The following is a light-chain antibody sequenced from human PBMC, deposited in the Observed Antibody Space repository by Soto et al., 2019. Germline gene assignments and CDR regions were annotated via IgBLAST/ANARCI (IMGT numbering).Light chain of an antibody. J-gene: IGKJ2*01. CDR3: QQYNNWPPGYT. V-gene: IGKV3-15*01. Sequence: EIVMTQSPATLSVSPGERATLSCRASQSVAYNLAWYQQKSGQAPRLLIYRASTRATGIPARFSGSGSGTDFALTISSLQSEDFAVYYCQQYNNWPPGYTFGQGTKLEFK. CDR1: QSVAYN. CDR2: RAS.